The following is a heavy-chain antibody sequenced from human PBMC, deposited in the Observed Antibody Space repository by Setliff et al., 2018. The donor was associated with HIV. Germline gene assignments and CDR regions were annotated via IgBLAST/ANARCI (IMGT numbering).Heavy chain of an antibody. CDR3: LPKRIVVPY. D-gene: IGHD2-15*01. V-gene: IGHV3-30*04. J-gene: IGHJ4*02. Sequence: PGGSLRLSCAASGFTFSRYGMHWVRQAPGKGLEWVAFISYDGSKKYDADFVKGRFTISRDNSKNTLYLQMNSLRTEDTAVYYCLPKRIVVPYWGQGTLVTVSS. CDR2: ISYDGSKK. CDR1: GFTFSRYG.